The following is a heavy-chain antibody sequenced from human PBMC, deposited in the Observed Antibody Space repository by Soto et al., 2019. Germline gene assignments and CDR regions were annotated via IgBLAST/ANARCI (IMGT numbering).Heavy chain of an antibody. CDR2: ISGNGNTI. D-gene: IGHD2-15*01. CDR3: AASAVVAPHY. V-gene: IGHV3-11*01. J-gene: IGHJ4*02. CDR1: AFTFSDYY. Sequence: PGGSLRLSCAASAFTFSDYYMGWIRQAPGKGLEWLSYISGNGNTIYYADSVKGRFTVSRDNAKNLLYLQMNSLRAEDTAVYYCAASAVVAPHYWGQGALVTVSS.